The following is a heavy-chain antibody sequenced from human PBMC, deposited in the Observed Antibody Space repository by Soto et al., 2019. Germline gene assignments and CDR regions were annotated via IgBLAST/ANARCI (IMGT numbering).Heavy chain of an antibody. CDR3: ARGRYGDY. V-gene: IGHV1-18*01. J-gene: IGHJ4*02. CDR2: ISAHNGNT. D-gene: IGHD1-1*01. Sequence: QVHLVQSGAEVKKPGASVKVSCKGSGYAFTTYGITWVRQAPGQGLEWMGWISAHNGNTNYAQKLQGRVTVTSDTATSTAYMELRSLRSDDTAVYYCARGRYGDYWGQGALVTVSS. CDR1: GYAFTTYG.